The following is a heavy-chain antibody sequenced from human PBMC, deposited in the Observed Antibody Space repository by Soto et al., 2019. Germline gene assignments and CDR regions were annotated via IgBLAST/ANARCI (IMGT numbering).Heavy chain of an antibody. J-gene: IGHJ1*01. D-gene: IGHD6-13*01. CDR3: ARVLNSSSLRAEYFQH. CDR1: GFTFSSYA. CDR2: ISVGGGST. Sequence: PGGSLRLSCAASGFTFSSYAMSWVRQAPEKGLEWVSSISVGGGSTYDADSVKGRFTISRDNAKNSLYLQMNSLRAEDTAVYYCARVLNSSSLRAEYFQHWGQGTLVTVSS. V-gene: IGHV3-23*01.